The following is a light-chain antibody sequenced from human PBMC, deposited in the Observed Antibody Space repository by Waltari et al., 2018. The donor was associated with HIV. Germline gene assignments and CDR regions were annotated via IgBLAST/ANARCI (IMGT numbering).Light chain of an antibody. Sequence: DIVMTQSPDSLAVSPGERATINCKSSQNVLYSSNNKNYLVWYQQKPGQPPKLLIYWASTRESGVPDRFSGSGSGTDFTLTITSLQAEDVAVYYCQQYYSTPWTFGLGTKVEIK. V-gene: IGKV4-1*01. CDR1: QNVLYSSNNKNY. CDR3: QQYYSTPWT. J-gene: IGKJ1*01. CDR2: WAS.